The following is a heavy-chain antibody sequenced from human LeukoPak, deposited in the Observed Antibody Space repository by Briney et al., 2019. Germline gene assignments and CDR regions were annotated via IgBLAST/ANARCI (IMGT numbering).Heavy chain of an antibody. CDR1: GGSISSGDYY. CDR2: IYYSGST. V-gene: IGHV4-30-4*01. J-gene: IGHJ3*02. CDR3: ASSGWYWDAFDI. D-gene: IGHD6-19*01. Sequence: PSETLSLTCTVSGGSISSGDYYWSWIRQPPGKGQEWIGYIYYSGSTYYNPSLKSRVTISVDTSKNQFSLKLSSVTAADTAVYYCASSGWYWDAFDIWGQGTMVTVSS.